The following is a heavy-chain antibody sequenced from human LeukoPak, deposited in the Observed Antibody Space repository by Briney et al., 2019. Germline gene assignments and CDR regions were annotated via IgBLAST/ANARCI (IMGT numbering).Heavy chain of an antibody. J-gene: IGHJ4*02. Sequence: SETLSLTCTVSGVSISSYYWSWIRQPPGKGLGWIGYIYYSGSTTYNPSLKSRVTISVDTSKNQFSLKLSSVTAADTAVYYCARLYSSSWGQGTLVTVSS. D-gene: IGHD6-13*01. CDR1: GVSISSYY. CDR3: ARLYSSS. V-gene: IGHV4-59*01. CDR2: IYYSGST.